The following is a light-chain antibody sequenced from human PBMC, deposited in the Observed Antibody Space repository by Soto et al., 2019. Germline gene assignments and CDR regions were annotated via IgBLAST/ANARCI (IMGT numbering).Light chain of an antibody. CDR2: EVV. J-gene: IGLJ2*01. Sequence: QSALTQPASVSGSPGQSITISCTGSSSDVGTYNLVSWYQHHPGKAPKLMISEVVKRPSGVSNRFSGSKSGNTASLTISGLQAEDEAGYYCCSYAGSSMFVFGGGTKLTVL. V-gene: IGLV2-23*02. CDR1: SSDVGTYNL. CDR3: CSYAGSSMFV.